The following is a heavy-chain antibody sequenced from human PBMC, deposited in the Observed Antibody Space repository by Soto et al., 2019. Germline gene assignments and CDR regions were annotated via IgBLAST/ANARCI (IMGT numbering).Heavy chain of an antibody. D-gene: IGHD2-2*02. CDR1: GGSILTSSYF. J-gene: IGHJ4*02. V-gene: IGHV4-39*01. CDR3: GRHRWGLESYTGLLDF. CDR2: VHYSGSA. Sequence: LSLTCSVSGGSILTSSYFWGWIRQPPGKGREWVGAVHYSGSANYRSSLQSRVTISVDTSQNQFSLRLRSVTAADTAVYYCGRHRWGLESYTGLLDFWGQGALVTV.